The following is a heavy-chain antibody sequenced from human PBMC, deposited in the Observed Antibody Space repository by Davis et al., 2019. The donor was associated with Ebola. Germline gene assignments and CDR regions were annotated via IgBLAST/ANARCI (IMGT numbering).Heavy chain of an antibody. J-gene: IGHJ4*02. D-gene: IGHD3-10*01. CDR3: ARVITMLMLPTDY. Sequence: GESLKISCAASGLTFSSYAMHWVRQAPGKGLEWVAVISYDGSNKYYADSVKGRFTISRDNSKNTLYLQMNSLRAEDTAVSYCARVITMLMLPTDYWGQGTLVTVSS. CDR2: ISYDGSNK. V-gene: IGHV3-30-3*01. CDR1: GLTFSSYA.